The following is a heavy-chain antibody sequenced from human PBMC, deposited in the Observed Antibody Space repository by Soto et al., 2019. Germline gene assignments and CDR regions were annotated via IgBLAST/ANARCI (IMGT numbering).Heavy chain of an antibody. J-gene: IGHJ5*02. CDR3: ARIPPVGGSWYVGWFAP. CDR2: IYPGDSDT. CDR1: GYIFTSYW. Sequence: HSLKISVKCSGYIFTSYWTGWERHLPGKGLAWMGIIYPGDSDTRYSPSFQGQVTISADKSISTAYLQWSSLKASDTAMYYGARIPPVGGSWYVGWFAPWGQGTLVTVSS. V-gene: IGHV5-51*01. D-gene: IGHD6-13*01.